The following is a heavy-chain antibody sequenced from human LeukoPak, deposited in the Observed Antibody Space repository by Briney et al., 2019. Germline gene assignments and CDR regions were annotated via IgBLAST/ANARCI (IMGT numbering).Heavy chain of an antibody. V-gene: IGHV3-23*01. D-gene: IGHD3-10*01. J-gene: IGHJ3*02. Sequence: PGGSLRLSCAASGFTFSSYAMSWVRQAPGKGLEWVSAISGSGGSTYYADSVKGRFTISRDNSKNTLYLQMNSLRAEDTAVYYCAKDLVVRGVIITWDAFDIWGQGTMVTVSS. CDR3: AKDLVVRGVIITWDAFDI. CDR1: GFTFSSYA. CDR2: ISGSGGST.